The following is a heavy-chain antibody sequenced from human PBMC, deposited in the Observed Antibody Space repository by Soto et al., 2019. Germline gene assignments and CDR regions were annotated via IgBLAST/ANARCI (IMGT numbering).Heavy chain of an antibody. CDR2: ISSSSSTK. V-gene: IGHV3-48*01. D-gene: IGHD4-17*01. CDR3: AREGGDLNWFDP. J-gene: IGHJ5*02. CDR1: GFTFSSYS. Sequence: EVQLVESGGGLVQPGGSLRLSCAASGFTFSSYSMNWVRQAPGKGLEWVSYISSSSSTKYYADSVKGRFTISRNNAKNSLYLQMNSLRAEDTAVYYWAREGGDLNWFDPGGQGTLVTVSS.